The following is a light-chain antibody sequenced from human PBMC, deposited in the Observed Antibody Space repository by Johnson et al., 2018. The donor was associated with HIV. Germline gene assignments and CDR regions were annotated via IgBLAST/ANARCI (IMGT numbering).Light chain of an antibody. CDR2: DNN. V-gene: IGLV1-51*01. Sequence: HSVLTQPPSVSATPGQKVTISCSGSSSNIGNNYVSWYQQLPGTAPKVLIYDNNKRPSGIPDRFSGSKSGTSATLGITGLQTGAEADYYCGTWDSSLYAYVFGTGTKVTAL. J-gene: IGLJ1*01. CDR3: GTWDSSLYAYV. CDR1: SSNIGNNY.